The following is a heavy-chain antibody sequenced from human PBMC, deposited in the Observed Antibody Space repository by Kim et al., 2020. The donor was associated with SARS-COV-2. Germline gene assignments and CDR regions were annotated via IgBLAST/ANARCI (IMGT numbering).Heavy chain of an antibody. V-gene: IGHV3-13*01. CDR1: GFTFSSYD. CDR3: AGDRRYCSSTSCYMGYYYGMDV. Sequence: GGSLRLSCAASGFTFSSYDMHWVRQATGKGLEWVSAIGTAGDTYYPGSVKGRFTISRENAKNSLYLQMNSLRAGDTAVYYCAGDRRYCSSTSCYMGYYYGMDVWGQGTTVTVSS. D-gene: IGHD2-2*02. J-gene: IGHJ6*02. CDR2: IGTAGDT.